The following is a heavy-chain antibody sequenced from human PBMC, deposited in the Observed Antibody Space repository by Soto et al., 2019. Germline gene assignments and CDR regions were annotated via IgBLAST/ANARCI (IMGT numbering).Heavy chain of an antibody. CDR2: IIPIFGTA. J-gene: IGHJ6*02. Sequence: SVKVSCKASGYTFTGYHMHWVRQAPGQGLEWMGGIIPIFGTANYAQKFQGRVTITADESTSTACMELSSLRSEDTAVYYCARGNSSGWYGGRGYYYGMGVWGQGTTVTVSS. CDR3: ARGNSSGWYGGRGYYYGMGV. V-gene: IGHV1-69*13. D-gene: IGHD6-19*01. CDR1: GYTFTGYH.